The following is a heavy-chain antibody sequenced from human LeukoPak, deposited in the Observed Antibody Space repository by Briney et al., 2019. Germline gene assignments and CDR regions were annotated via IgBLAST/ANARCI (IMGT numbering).Heavy chain of an antibody. D-gene: IGHD1-26*01. CDR3: AKDRVGATLYFDY. V-gene: IGHV3-23*01. CDR2: ISGSGVTT. Sequence: GGTLRLSCAASGFALLNYGMSWVRQAPGKGLEWVSAISGSGVTTYYAGSVKGRFTISRDNSKNTLYLQMNSLRAEDTAVYYCAKDRVGATLYFDYWGQGTLVTVSS. J-gene: IGHJ4*02. CDR1: GFALLNYG.